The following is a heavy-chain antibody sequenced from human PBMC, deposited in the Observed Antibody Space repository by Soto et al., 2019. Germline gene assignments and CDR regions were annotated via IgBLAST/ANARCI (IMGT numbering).Heavy chain of an antibody. V-gene: IGHV4-59*08. Sequence: SETLSLTCTVSGGSISSYYWSWIRQPPGKGLEWIGYIYYSGSTNYNPSLKSRVTISVDTSKNQFSLKLSSVTAADTAVYYCARLWPPPYGDYVFDYWGQGTLVTVSS. CDR1: GGSISSYY. D-gene: IGHD4-17*01. CDR3: ARLWPPPYGDYVFDY. CDR2: IYYSGST. J-gene: IGHJ4*02.